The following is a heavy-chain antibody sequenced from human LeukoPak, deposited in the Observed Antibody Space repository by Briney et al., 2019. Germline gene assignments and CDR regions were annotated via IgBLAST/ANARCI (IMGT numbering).Heavy chain of an antibody. V-gene: IGHV3-21*01. D-gene: IGHD5-12*01. CDR1: GFTFSSYS. J-gene: IGHJ3*02. CDR3: AKLNIVLWAFDI. Sequence: PGGSLRLSCAASGFTFSSYSMNWVRQAPGKGLEWVSSISSSSSYIYYADSVKGRFTISRDNAKNSLYLQMNSLRAEDTAVYYCAKLNIVLWAFDIWGQGTMVTVSS. CDR2: ISSSSSYI.